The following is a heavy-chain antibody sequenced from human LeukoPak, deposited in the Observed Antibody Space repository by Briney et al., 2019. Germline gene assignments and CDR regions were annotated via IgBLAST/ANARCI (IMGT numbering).Heavy chain of an antibody. CDR1: GGSISSYY. D-gene: IGHD2-2*01. CDR2: IYYSGST. V-gene: IGHV4-59*01. J-gene: IGHJ5*02. CDR3: ARVLTLEVPAATWFDP. Sequence: SETLSLTCTGSGGSISSYYWSWIRQPPGKGLAWMGCIYYSGSTNYNPSLKSRVTISVDTSKNQFSLELSSVTAADAGVYYCARVLTLEVPAATWFDPWGQGTLVTVSS.